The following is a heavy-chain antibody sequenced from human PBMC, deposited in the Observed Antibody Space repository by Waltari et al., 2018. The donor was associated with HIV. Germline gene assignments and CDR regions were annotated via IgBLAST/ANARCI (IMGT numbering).Heavy chain of an antibody. CDR2: IKQDGNEK. J-gene: IGHJ4*02. Sequence: EVQLVETGGALVQPGGSLRVSCVASGFTFSKYWIHWVRRAPGKGLEWVANIKQDGNEKNYLDSVKGRFTISRDNAKNSLYLQMNNLRDEDSATYYCARAYSGTYRIGDYWGQGTLVTVSS. CDR3: ARAYSGTYRIGDY. V-gene: IGHV3-7*01. D-gene: IGHD1-26*01. CDR1: GFTFSKYW.